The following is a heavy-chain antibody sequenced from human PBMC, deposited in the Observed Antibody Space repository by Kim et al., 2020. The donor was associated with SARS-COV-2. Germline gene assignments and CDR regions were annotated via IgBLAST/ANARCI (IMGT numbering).Heavy chain of an antibody. V-gene: IGHV3-66*01. D-gene: IGHD3-22*01. CDR2: GRT. Sequence: GRTYYADSVKGRFTISRDNSKNTLYLQMNSLRAEDTAVYYCARESYYYDIWGQGTLVTVSS. CDR3: ARESYYYDI. J-gene: IGHJ4*02.